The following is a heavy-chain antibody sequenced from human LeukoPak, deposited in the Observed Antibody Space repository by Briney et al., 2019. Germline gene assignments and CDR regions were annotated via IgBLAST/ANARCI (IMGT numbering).Heavy chain of an antibody. V-gene: IGHV4-39*01. J-gene: IGHJ4*02. CDR3: ARRGRFAGNISWE. D-gene: IGHD4-23*01. CDR1: GGSISSSSYY. CDR2: IYYTGTT. Sequence: PSETLSLTCTVSGGSISSSSYYWGWIRQSPGKGLEWIGSIYYTGTTYYSPSLKSRLTISVDTSENQFSLRLSSVTAADTAVYYCARRGRFAGNISWEWGQGTQVTVSS.